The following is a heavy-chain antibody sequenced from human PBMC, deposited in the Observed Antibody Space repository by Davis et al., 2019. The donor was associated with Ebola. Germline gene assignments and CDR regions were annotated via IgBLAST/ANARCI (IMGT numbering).Heavy chain of an antibody. D-gene: IGHD3-3*01. CDR3: ARSGLSFGVVKYHYGMDV. CDR1: GFIFDNYA. Sequence: GGSLRLSCAASGFIFDNYAMSWVRQAPGKGLEWVSAISGSGGTTYYAGSVKGRFTVSRDNSKKTMYLQMNSLRAEDTAVYYCARSGLSFGVVKYHYGMDVWGKGTTVTVSS. J-gene: IGHJ6*04. V-gene: IGHV3-23*01. CDR2: ISGSGGTT.